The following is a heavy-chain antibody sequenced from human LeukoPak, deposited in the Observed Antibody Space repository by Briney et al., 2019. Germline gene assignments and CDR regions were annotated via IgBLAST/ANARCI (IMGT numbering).Heavy chain of an antibody. CDR1: GFTFRSYS. CDR3: AKDPRGYDFWSGYYPLYYMDV. D-gene: IGHD3-3*01. J-gene: IGHJ6*03. CDR2: IDPSSTYI. V-gene: IGHV3-21*01. Sequence: GGSLRLSCAASGFTFRSYSMNWVRQAPGKGLEWVSAIDPSSTYIYYADSVKGRFTISRNNAENSLYLQMNSLRVEDMAVYYCAKDPRGYDFWSGYYPLYYMDVWGKGTTVTVSS.